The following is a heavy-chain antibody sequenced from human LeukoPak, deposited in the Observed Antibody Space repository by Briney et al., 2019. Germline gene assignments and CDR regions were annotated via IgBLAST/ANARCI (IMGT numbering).Heavy chain of an antibody. V-gene: IGHV3-21*01. CDR2: ISSSSSYI. CDR1: GFTFSSYS. CDR3: ARVKNYDYVWGSYRYTGYFDY. D-gene: IGHD3-16*02. Sequence: GGSLRLSCAASGFTFSSYSMNWVRQAPGKGLEWVSSISSSSSYIYYADSVKGRFTISRDNAKNSLYLQMNSLRAEDTAVYYCARVKNYDYVWGSYRYTGYFDYWGQGTLVTVSS. J-gene: IGHJ4*02.